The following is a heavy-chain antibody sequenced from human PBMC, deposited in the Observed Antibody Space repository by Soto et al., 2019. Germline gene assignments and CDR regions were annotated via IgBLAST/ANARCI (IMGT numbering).Heavy chain of an antibody. D-gene: IGHD6-19*01. J-gene: IGHJ1*01. CDR1: GYTFTSYG. CDR2: ISAYNGNT. V-gene: IGHV1-18*01. CDR3: ARDPLGSSGWTDAEYFQH. Sequence: QVQLVQSGAEVKKPGASVKVSCRASGYTFTSYGISWVRQAPGQGLERMGWISAYNGNTNYAQKLQGRVTMTTDTSTSTAYMELRSMRSDDTAVYYCARDPLGSSGWTDAEYFQHWGQGTLVTVSS.